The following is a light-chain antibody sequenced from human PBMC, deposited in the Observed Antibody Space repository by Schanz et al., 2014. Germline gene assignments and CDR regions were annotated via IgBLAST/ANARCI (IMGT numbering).Light chain of an antibody. CDR1: SSDVGGYNY. CDR2: EVT. V-gene: IGLV2-8*01. J-gene: IGLJ2*01. Sequence: QSALTQPPSASGSPGQSVTISCTGTSSDVGGYNYVSWYQQHPGKAPKLMIYEVTKRPSGVPDRFSGSKSGNTASLTVSGLQAEDEADYYCSSYKRGNTLLFGGGTKLTVL. CDR3: SSYKRGNTLL.